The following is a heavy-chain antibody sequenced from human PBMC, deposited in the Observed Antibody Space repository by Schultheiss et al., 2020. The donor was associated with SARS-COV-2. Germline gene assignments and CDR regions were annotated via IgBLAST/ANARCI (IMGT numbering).Heavy chain of an antibody. CDR3: AREYCSGGSCYCDY. J-gene: IGHJ4*02. CDR2: IWYDGSNK. D-gene: IGHD2-15*01. Sequence: GGSLRLSCAASGFTFSSYGMHWVRQAPGKGLEWVAVIWYDGSNKYYADSVKGRFTISRDNSKNTLYLQMNSLRAEDTAVYYCAREYCSGGSCYCDYWGQGTLVTVSS. V-gene: IGHV3-33*01. CDR1: GFTFSSYG.